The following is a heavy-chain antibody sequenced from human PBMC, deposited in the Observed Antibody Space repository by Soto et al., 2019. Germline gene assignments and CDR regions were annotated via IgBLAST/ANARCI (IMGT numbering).Heavy chain of an antibody. J-gene: IGHJ4*02. CDR3: ARDPTVVTPAPDYYFDY. D-gene: IGHD4-17*01. V-gene: IGHV3-30-3*01. CDR2: ISYDGSNK. Sequence: QVQLVESGGGVVQPGRSLRLSCAASGFTFSSYAMHWVRQAPGKGLEWVAVISYDGSNKYYADSVKGRFTISRDNSKNTLYLQMNSLRAEDTAVYYCARDPTVVTPAPDYYFDYWGQGTLVNVSS. CDR1: GFTFSSYA.